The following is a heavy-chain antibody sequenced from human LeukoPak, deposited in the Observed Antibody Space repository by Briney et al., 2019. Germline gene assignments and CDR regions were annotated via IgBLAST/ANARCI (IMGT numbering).Heavy chain of an antibody. CDR3: ARVKSAFDI. J-gene: IGHJ3*02. CDR1: GGSISSGDYY. CDR2: IYYSGST. V-gene: IGHV4-30-4*08. Sequence: SETLSPTCTVSGGSISSGDYYWSWIRQPPGKGLEWIGYIYYSGSTCYNPSLKSRVTISVDTSKNQFSLKLSSVTAADTAVYYCARVKSAFDIWGQGTMVTVSS.